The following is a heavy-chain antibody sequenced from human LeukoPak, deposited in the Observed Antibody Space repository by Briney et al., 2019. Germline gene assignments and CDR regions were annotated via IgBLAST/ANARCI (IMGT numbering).Heavy chain of an antibody. D-gene: IGHD3-10*01. CDR2: INHSGST. CDR3: ARGGYYGPKALGY. J-gene: IGHJ4*02. Sequence: SETLSLTCAVYGGSFSGYYWSWIRQPPGKGLEWIGEINHSGSTNYNPSLKSRVTISVDTSKNQFSLKLSSVIAADTAVYYCARGGYYGPKALGYWGQGTLVTVSS. CDR1: GGSFSGYY. V-gene: IGHV4-34*01.